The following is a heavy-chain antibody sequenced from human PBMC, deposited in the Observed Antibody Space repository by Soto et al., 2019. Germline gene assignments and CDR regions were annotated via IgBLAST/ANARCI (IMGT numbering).Heavy chain of an antibody. D-gene: IGHD3-3*01. J-gene: IGHJ4*02. CDR2: ISGSGGST. CDR1: GFTCSSYA. Sequence: WLSLRLPWTASGFTCSSYAMSWVLQAQGKGLEWVSAISGSGGSTYYADSVKGRFTISRDNSKNTLYLQMNSLRAEDTAVYYCAKRIPQYYDFWSGYLGYLGQGTLVTVSS. V-gene: IGHV3-23*01. CDR3: AKRIPQYYDFWSGYLGY.